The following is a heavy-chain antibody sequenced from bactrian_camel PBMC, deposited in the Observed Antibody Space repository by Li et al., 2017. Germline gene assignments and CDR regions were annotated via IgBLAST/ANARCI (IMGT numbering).Heavy chain of an antibody. CDR2: IDGDGDT. V-gene: IGHV3S55*01. CDR3: AAQLRGGYCYAHPSLYDY. J-gene: IGHJ4*01. CDR1: GYTYDTYC. D-gene: IGHD2*01. Sequence: HVQLVESGGGSVQAGGSLRLSCAARGYTYDTYCMGWFRRPPGKEREGIAVIDGDGDTAYAESLKDRFTISVDNAKNTLYLQMNSLKPEDTAMYYCAAQLRGGYCYAHPSLYDYWGQGTQVTVS.